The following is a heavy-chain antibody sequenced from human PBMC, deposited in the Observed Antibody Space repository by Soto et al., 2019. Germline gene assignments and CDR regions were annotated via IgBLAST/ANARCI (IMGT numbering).Heavy chain of an antibody. J-gene: IGHJ5*02. D-gene: IGHD2-15*01. CDR2: IIPIFVTA. CDR3: ASVGYCSGGSCYNDNWFDP. CDR1: IGTFSSYA. V-gene: IGHV1-69*13. Sequence: SLPVSFKASIGTFSSYAISWVREAPVQVLDWMGGIIPIFVTANYAQKFQGRVTITADESTSTAYMELSSLRSEDTAVYYCASVGYCSGGSCYNDNWFDPWGQGTLVTSPQ.